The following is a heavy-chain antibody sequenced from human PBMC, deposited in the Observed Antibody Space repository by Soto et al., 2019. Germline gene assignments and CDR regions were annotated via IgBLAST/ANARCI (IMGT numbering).Heavy chain of an antibody. Sequence: GGSLRLSCAASGFTFSSYAMHWVRQAPGKGLEWVAVISYDGSNKYYADSVKGRFTISRDNSKNTLYLQMNSLRAEDTAVYYCARGAYYDILTGYYSGDAFDIWGQGTMVTVS. V-gene: IGHV3-30-3*01. D-gene: IGHD3-9*01. J-gene: IGHJ3*02. CDR1: GFTFSSYA. CDR2: ISYDGSNK. CDR3: ARGAYYDILTGYYSGDAFDI.